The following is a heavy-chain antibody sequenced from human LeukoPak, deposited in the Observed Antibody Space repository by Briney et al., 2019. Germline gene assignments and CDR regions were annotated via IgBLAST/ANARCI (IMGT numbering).Heavy chain of an antibody. V-gene: IGHV3-23*01. CDR1: GFTFSSYA. Sequence: GGSLRLSCAASGFTFSSYAMSWVRQAPGKGLEWVSGISVSGDSTYYADCVKGRFTISRDNSKNTLYLQMNSLRAEDTAVYYCAKNRGNWYYFDYWGQGTLVTVSS. J-gene: IGHJ4*02. CDR3: AKNRGNWYYFDY. CDR2: ISVSGDST. D-gene: IGHD1-20*01.